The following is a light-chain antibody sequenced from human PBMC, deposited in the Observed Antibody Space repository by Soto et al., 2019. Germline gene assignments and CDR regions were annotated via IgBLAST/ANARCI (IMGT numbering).Light chain of an antibody. CDR1: QGISDY. CDR3: HQTYTFPWT. CDR2: TAS. V-gene: IGKV1-39*01. Sequence: DIRMTQSPSPLSASVGDTVTITCRASQGISDYLSWFQHKPGEAPKLLIYTASSLQGGVPLRFSGAGSRTDYSLTISGLQPEDSATYYCHQTYTFPWTFGQGTKVDIK. J-gene: IGKJ1*01.